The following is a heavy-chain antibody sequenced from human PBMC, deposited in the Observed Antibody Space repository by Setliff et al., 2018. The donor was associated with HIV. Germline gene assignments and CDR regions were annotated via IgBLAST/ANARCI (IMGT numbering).Heavy chain of an antibody. J-gene: IGHJ6*03. CDR2: IYYSGST. Sequence: TSETLSLTCTVSGGSISSFYWSWIRQPPGKGLEWIGYIYYSGSTSYNPSLKSRVTISVDTPKTQFSLKLSSVTAADTAVYYCARSPPTTFWSGYTYYYYMGVWSKGTTVTVSS. CDR3: ARSPPTTFWSGYTYYYYMGV. D-gene: IGHD3-3*01. V-gene: IGHV4-59*08. CDR1: GGSISSFY.